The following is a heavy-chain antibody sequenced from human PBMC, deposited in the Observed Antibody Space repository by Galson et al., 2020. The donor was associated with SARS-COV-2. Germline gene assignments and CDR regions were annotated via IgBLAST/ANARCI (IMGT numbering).Heavy chain of an antibody. CDR2: IYPGDSDT. V-gene: IGHV5-51*01. CDR3: ARHVLGYSYGDYYYYMDV. Sequence: GESLKISCKGSGYSFTSYWIGWVRQMPGKGLEWMGIIYPGDSDTRYSPSFQGQVTISADKSISTAYLQWSSLKASDTAMYYCARHVLGYSYGDYYYYMDVWGKGTTVTVSS. D-gene: IGHD5-18*01. CDR1: GYSFTSYW. J-gene: IGHJ6*03.